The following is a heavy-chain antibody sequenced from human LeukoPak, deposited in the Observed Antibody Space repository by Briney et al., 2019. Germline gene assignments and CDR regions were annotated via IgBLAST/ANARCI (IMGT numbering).Heavy chain of an antibody. CDR1: GDSISGSY. CDR3: VGFGELSGGFDY. J-gene: IGHJ4*02. D-gene: IGHD3-10*01. CDR2: LSYTGTT. V-gene: IGHV4-59*08. Sequence: SETLSLTCAVSGDSISGSYWSWIRQPPGKGLEWIGFLSYTGTTSYNPSLKSRLTISGDTSRNQFSLKLDSVTAADTAVYYCVGFGELSGGFDYWGQGTLVTVSS.